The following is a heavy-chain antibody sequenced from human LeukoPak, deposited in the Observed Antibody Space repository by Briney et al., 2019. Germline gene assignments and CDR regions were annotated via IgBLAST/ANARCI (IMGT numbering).Heavy chain of an antibody. D-gene: IGHD2-2*02. CDR3: ARFGIRGCISNTKCYTSFFYYGMDV. Sequence: GESLKISCKGSGYSFLDYRIGWVHQMPGKGPELMGLIFPHDSDIKYSPSFQGQVTISVDKSISSAYVQWGSLKVSDTAMYYCARFGIRGCISNTKCYTSFFYYGMDVWGQGTTVTVSS. CDR2: IFPHDSDI. V-gene: IGHV5-51*07. J-gene: IGHJ6*02. CDR1: GYSFLDYR.